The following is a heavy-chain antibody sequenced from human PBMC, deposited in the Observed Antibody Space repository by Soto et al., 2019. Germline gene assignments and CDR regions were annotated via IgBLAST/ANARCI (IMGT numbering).Heavy chain of an antibody. D-gene: IGHD3-22*01. CDR1: GFTFSNAW. V-gene: IGHV3-15*01. J-gene: IGHJ6*02. CDR3: TTEVLATNDSGMDV. CDR2: IKSNTDGGTT. Sequence: EVQLVESGGGLVKPGGSLRLSCAASGFTFSNAWMSWVRQAPGKGLEWVGRIKSNTDGGTTDYAAPVKGRFTISRDDSKNTLYLQMNSLKTDDTAVYYCTTEVLATNDSGMDVWGQGTTVTVSS.